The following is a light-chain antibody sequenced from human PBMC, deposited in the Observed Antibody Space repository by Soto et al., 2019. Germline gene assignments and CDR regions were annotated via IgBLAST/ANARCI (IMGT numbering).Light chain of an antibody. V-gene: IGKV2-28*01. CDR1: QSLLHSNGYNF. J-gene: IGKJ2*01. CDR3: MQALQTPPYT. CDR2: LGS. Sequence: DIVMTQSPLSLPVTPGEPASISCRSSQSLLHSNGYNFLDWYLQRPGQSPQLLIHLGSNRASGVPDRFSVSGSGTDFTLKISRVEAEDVGVYYCMQALQTPPYTFGQGTKVDIK.